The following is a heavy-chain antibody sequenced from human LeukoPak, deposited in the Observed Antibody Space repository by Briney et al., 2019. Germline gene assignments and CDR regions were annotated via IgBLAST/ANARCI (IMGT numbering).Heavy chain of an antibody. Sequence: GGSLRLSCVASGLEFDGYTMNWVRQAPGEGLEWVSSIRSSSTVIYYADSVTGRFTISRDNAKNSLYLQMASLRAEDTAVYYCARMGIAAVGAYYFDYWGQGTLVAVSS. D-gene: IGHD6-13*01. CDR3: ARMGIAAVGAYYFDY. J-gene: IGHJ4*02. CDR2: IRSSSTVI. CDR1: GLEFDGYT. V-gene: IGHV3-21*01.